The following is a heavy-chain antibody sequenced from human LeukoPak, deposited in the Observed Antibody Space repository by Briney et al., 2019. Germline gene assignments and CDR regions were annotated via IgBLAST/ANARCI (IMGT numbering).Heavy chain of an antibody. CDR1: GGSFSGYY. Sequence: SETLSLTCAVYGGSFSGYYWSWIRQPPGKGLEWIGEINHSGSTNYNPSLKSRVTISVDTSKNQFSLKLSSVTAADTAVYYCARADIVVVVAATPRGWFDPWGQGTLVTVSS. V-gene: IGHV4-34*01. CDR2: INHSGST. J-gene: IGHJ5*02. D-gene: IGHD2-15*01. CDR3: ARADIVVVVAATPRGWFDP.